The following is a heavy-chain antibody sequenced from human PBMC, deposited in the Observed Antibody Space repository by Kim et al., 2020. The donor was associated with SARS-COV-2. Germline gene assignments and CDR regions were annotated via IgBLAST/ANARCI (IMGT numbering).Heavy chain of an antibody. Sequence: FTISRDNSKNTLYLQMNSLRAEDTAVYYCARDPLDSIAAAGIYYYYGMDVWGQGTTVTVSS. CDR3: ARDPLDSIAAAGIYYYYGMDV. V-gene: IGHV3-30*01. D-gene: IGHD6-13*01. J-gene: IGHJ6*02.